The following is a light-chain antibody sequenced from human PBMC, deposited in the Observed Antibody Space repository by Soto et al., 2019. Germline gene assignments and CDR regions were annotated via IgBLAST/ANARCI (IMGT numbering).Light chain of an antibody. J-gene: IGLJ2*01. V-gene: IGLV1-40*01. CDR1: SSNIGAGYD. Sequence: QAVLTHPPSVSGAPGQRVTISCSGSSSNIGAGYDVSWYQQIPGRTPKVIIFGNSHRPSGVPDRFSASKSATSASLAITGLQAEDEGDYYCQSYDSNLSGGVFGGGTKLTVL. CDR3: QSYDSNLSGGV. CDR2: GNS.